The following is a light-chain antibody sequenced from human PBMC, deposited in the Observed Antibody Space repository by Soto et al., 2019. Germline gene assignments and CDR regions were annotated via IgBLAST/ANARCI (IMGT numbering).Light chain of an antibody. J-gene: IGKJ1*01. V-gene: IGKV1-5*03. Sequence: DIQMTQSPSTLSASIGDRVTITCRASQSISSWLAWYQQKPGKAPKLLIYKASVLGSGVPSRFSGSGSGTEFTLTISSLQPDDFATYYCQHYNSYPVTFGQGTKVDIK. CDR2: KAS. CDR1: QSISSW. CDR3: QHYNSYPVT.